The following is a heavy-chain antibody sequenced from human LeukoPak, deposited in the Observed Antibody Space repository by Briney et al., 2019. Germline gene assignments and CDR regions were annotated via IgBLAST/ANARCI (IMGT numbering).Heavy chain of an antibody. D-gene: IGHD6-13*01. CDR1: GFTFSTYD. CDR3: AKHLYEQHRLEH. CDR2: IGGSGGAI. Sequence: GGSLRLSCAASGFTFSTYDVSGVRHAPGKGLQWVACIGGSGGAIYYADSVKGRFTISRDNSKNTLYLQMNTLRAADTAGYNCAKHLYEQHRLEHCGQGTLVTVSS. V-gene: IGHV3-23*01. J-gene: IGHJ1*01.